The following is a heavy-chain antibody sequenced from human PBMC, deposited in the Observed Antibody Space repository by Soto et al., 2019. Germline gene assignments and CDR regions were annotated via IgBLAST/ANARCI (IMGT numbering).Heavy chain of an antibody. V-gene: IGHV3-30*18. CDR1: GFTFSSYG. CDR3: AKDLEQWRRYSWFDP. D-gene: IGHD6-19*01. CDR2: ISYDGSNK. Sequence: GGSLRLSCAASGFTFSSYGMHWVRQAPGKGLEWVAVISYDGSNKYNADSVKGRFTISRDNSKNTLYLQMNSLRAEDTAVYYCAKDLEQWRRYSWFDPWGQGTLVTVSS. J-gene: IGHJ5*02.